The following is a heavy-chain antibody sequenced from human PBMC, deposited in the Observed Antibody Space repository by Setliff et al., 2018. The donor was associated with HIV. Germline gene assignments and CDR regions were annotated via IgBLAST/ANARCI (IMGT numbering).Heavy chain of an antibody. J-gene: IGHJ4*02. CDR3: ARVPRQLLKGAAAYFDY. CDR2: IYYSGST. CDR1: GGSIRSHY. D-gene: IGHD5-18*01. V-gene: IGHV4-59*11. Sequence: SETLSPTCTVSGGSIRSHYWSWIRQPPGKGLEWIGNIYYSGSTNYNPSLKSRVTISVDTSKNQFSLRPNSVTAADTAAYYCARVPRQLLKGAAAYFDYWGQGTLVTVSS.